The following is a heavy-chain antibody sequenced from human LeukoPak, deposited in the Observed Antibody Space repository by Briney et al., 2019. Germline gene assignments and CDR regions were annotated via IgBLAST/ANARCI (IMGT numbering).Heavy chain of an antibody. Sequence: ASVKVSCNASGYTFTTYDINWVRQATGQGLEWMAWMNPNSGNTGYAQKFQGRVTITRNTSISTAYMELSSLTSEDTAVYYCARGRDYSNYGGLLSDYWGQGTLVTVSS. CDR3: ARGRDYSNYGGLLSDY. J-gene: IGHJ4*02. CDR2: MNPNSGNT. CDR1: GYTFTTYD. V-gene: IGHV1-8*03. D-gene: IGHD4-11*01.